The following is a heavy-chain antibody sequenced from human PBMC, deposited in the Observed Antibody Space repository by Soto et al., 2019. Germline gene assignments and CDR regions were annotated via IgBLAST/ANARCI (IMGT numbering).Heavy chain of an antibody. CDR3: ARVVGATRNSYYYGMDV. CDR2: ISAYNGNT. V-gene: IGHV1-18*01. J-gene: IGHJ6*02. Sequence: QVQLVQSGAEVKKPGASVKVSCKASGYTFTSYGISWVRQAPGQGLEWMGWISAYNGNTNYAQKHQGRVTMTTDTSTSTAYMELRGLRSDDTAVYYCARVVGATRNSYYYGMDVWGQGTTVTVS. CDR1: GYTFTSYG. D-gene: IGHD1-26*01.